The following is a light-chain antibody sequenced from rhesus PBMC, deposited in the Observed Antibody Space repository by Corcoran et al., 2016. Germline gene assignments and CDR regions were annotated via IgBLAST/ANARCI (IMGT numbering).Light chain of an antibody. CDR2: KAS. V-gene: IGKV1-22*01. CDR3: QQYSRRPWT. CDR1: QGISSW. Sequence: DIQMTQSPSSLSASVGDTVTITCRASQGISSWLAWYQQKPGKAPKLLIYKASRLQSGVPSRFSGSGAGTEFTLTISSLQSEGFATYYCQQYSRRPWTFGQGTKVEIK. J-gene: IGKJ1*01.